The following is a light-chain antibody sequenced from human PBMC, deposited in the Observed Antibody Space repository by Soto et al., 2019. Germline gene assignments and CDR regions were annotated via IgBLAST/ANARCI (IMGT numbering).Light chain of an antibody. V-gene: IGKV1-39*01. CDR2: AAS. J-gene: IGKJ4*01. Sequence: DIQMTQSPSSLSAFVGDRDTITCRASQNINHYLNWYQQKPGKAPKVLIYAASTLQSGVPSRFSGSGSGTDFTLTISSLQREDFATYYCQQSYSTPRSFGGGTKVEIK. CDR3: QQSYSTPRS. CDR1: QNINHY.